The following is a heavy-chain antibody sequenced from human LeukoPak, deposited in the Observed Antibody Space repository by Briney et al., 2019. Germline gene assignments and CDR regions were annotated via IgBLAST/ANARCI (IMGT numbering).Heavy chain of an antibody. D-gene: IGHD4-17*01. V-gene: IGHV3-23*01. CDR1: GFTFSNYA. CDR3: ARGPNGDYVGAFDFQR. CDR2: ISGAGT. J-gene: IGHJ1*01. Sequence: GGSLRLSCAASGFTFSNYALTWVRQAPGRGLEWVSSISGAGTYYADSVKGRFSISRDNYKNTLYLQMSSLRAEDTAVYYCARGPNGDYVGAFDFQRWGQGTLVTVSS.